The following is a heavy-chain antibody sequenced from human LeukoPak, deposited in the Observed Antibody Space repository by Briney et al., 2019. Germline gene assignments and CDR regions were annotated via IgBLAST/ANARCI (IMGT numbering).Heavy chain of an antibody. CDR1: GDSISSSNYY. Sequence: SETLSLTCTISGDSISSSNYYWGWIRQPPGKGLEWIGNIYYSGRTYYNPSLKSRVTISVDTSKNDYSLKLSSVTAADTAVYYCARLYYYDSSGPPLWGQGTMVAVSS. CDR2: IYYSGRT. V-gene: IGHV4-39*02. J-gene: IGHJ4*02. D-gene: IGHD3-22*01. CDR3: ARLYYYDSSGPPL.